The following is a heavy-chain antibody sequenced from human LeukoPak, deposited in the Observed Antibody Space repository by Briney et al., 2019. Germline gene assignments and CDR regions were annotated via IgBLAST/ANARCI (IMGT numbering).Heavy chain of an antibody. Sequence: ASVKVSCKASGYTFTSYYMHWVRQAPGQGLEWMGRINPNSGGTNYAQKFQARVTMTRDTSISTAYMELSRLRSDDTAVYYCARVRSLYGMDVWGQGTTVTVSS. CDR2: INPNSGGT. CDR3: ARVRSLYGMDV. J-gene: IGHJ6*02. CDR1: GYTFTSYY. V-gene: IGHV1-2*06.